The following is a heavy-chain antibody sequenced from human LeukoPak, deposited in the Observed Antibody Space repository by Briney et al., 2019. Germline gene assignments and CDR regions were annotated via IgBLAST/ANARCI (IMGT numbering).Heavy chain of an antibody. CDR1: AVSVSNGNYY. CDR3: ARSGRGSSAGFDY. CDR2: IYYSGST. D-gene: IGHD3-10*01. V-gene: IGHV4-61*01. Sequence: SETLSLTCTVSAVSVSNGNYYWSWLRQPPGKGLEWIGYIYYSGSTNYTPSLKSRITISVDTSRNQFSLKLNSVTAADTAVYYCARSGRGSSAGFDYWGQGTLVTVSS. J-gene: IGHJ4*02.